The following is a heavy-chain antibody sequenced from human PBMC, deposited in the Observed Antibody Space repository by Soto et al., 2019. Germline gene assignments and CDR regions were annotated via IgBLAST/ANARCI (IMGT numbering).Heavy chain of an antibody. V-gene: IGHV3-33*01. J-gene: IGHJ3*02. CDR3: AREGYSSGSDAFDI. CDR2: IWYDGSNK. Sequence: GGSLRLSCAASGFPFSDYYMSWIRQAPGKGLEWVAVIWYDGSNKYYADSVKGRFTISRDNSKNTLYLQMNSLRAEDTAVYYCAREGYSSGSDAFDIWGQGTMVTVSS. CDR1: GFPFSDYY. D-gene: IGHD6-19*01.